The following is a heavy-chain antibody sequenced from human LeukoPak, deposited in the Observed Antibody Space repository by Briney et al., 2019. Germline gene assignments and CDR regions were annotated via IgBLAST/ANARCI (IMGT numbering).Heavy chain of an antibody. CDR3: AKGKENSYDSSGYYGPFDY. V-gene: IGHV3-23*01. D-gene: IGHD3-22*01. J-gene: IGHJ4*02. Sequence: GGSLRLSCAASGFTFSTNWMTWVRQAPGKGLEWVSAITASGGSTYCADSVKGRFTISTDNSKNTLYLQMNSLRAEDTAVYYCAKGKENSYDSSGYYGPFDYWGQGTLVTVSS. CDR1: GFTFSTNW. CDR2: ITASGGST.